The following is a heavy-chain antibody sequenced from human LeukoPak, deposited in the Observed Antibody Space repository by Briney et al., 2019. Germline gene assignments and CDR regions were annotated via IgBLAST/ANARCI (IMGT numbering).Heavy chain of an antibody. V-gene: IGHV3-48*01. CDR1: GFIFGTYS. J-gene: IGHJ5*02. Sequence: PGGSLRLSCAASGFIFGTYSMNWVRQAPGKGLEWVSYISSGSSTIYYADSVKGRFTISRDNSKNTLYLQMNSLRAEDTAVYYCARGGCSGGSCYPNWIDPWGQGTLVTVSS. CDR3: ARGGCSGGSCYPNWIDP. D-gene: IGHD2-15*01. CDR2: ISSGSSTI.